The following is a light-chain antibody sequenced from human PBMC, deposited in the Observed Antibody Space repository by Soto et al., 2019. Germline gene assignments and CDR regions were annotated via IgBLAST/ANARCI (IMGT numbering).Light chain of an antibody. J-gene: IGLJ1*01. V-gene: IGLV1-51*01. CDR1: SSNIGGNS. Sequence: SVLTQPPSVSAAPGQRVTISCAGSSSNIGGNSVSWCQQLPGTAPKLLIYDDDKRPSGIPDRFSGSKSGTSATLGITGFQTGDEADHYCGSWDSSLSAYVFGTGTKVTV. CDR3: GSWDSSLSAYV. CDR2: DDD.